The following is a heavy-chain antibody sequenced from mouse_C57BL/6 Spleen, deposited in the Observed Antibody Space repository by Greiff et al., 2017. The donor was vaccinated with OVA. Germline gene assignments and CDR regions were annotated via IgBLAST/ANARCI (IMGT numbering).Heavy chain of an antibody. CDR3: ARIYYGNGGYFDV. V-gene: IGHV5-16*01. CDR2: INYDGSST. J-gene: IGHJ1*03. CDR1: GFTFSDYY. D-gene: IGHD2-1*01. Sequence: VQLKESEGGLVQPGSSMKLSCTASGFTFSDYYMAWVRQVPEKGLEWVANINYDGSSTYYLDSLKSRFIISRDNAKNILYLQMSSLKSEDTATYYCARIYYGNGGYFDVWGTGTTVTVSS.